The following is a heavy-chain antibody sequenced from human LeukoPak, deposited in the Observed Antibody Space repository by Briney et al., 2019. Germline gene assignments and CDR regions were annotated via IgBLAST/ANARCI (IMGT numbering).Heavy chain of an antibody. CDR2: IYHSGST. CDR1: GGSISSGGYS. J-gene: IGHJ3*02. D-gene: IGHD2-2*03. CDR3: ARLASVMDNAFDI. V-gene: IGHV4-30-2*01. Sequence: SQTLSLTCAVSGGSISSGGYSWSWIRQPPGKGLEWIGYIYHSGSTYYNPSLKSRVTISVDRSKNQFSLKLSSVTAADTAVYYCARLASVMDNAFDIWGQGTMVTVSS.